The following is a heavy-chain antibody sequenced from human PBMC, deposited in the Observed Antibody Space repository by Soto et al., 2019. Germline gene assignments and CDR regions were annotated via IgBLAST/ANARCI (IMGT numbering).Heavy chain of an antibody. D-gene: IGHD5-12*01. V-gene: IGHV4-59*01. Sequence: SETLSLTCTVSGGSISSYYWSWIRQPPGKGLEWIGYIYYSGSTNYNPSLKSRVTISVDTSKNQFSLKLSSVTAADTAVYYCARYQRGYSGYDYYYYYYMDVWGKGTTVTVSS. CDR3: ARYQRGYSGYDYYYYYYMDV. CDR1: GGSISSYY. J-gene: IGHJ6*03. CDR2: IYYSGST.